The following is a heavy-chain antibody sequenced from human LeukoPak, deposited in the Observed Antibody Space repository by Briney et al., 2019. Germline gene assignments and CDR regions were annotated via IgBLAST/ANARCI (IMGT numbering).Heavy chain of an antibody. J-gene: IGHJ6*03. CDR2: INHSGST. D-gene: IGHD5-18*01. V-gene: IGHV4-34*01. CDR3: NRGYSYGPYYMDV. CDR1: GGSFSGYY. Sequence: SETLSLTCAVYGGSFSGYYWSWIRQPPGKGLEWIGEINHSGSTNYNPSLKSRVTISVDTSKNQFSLKLSSVTAADTAVYYCNRGYSYGPYYMDVWGKGTTVTVSS.